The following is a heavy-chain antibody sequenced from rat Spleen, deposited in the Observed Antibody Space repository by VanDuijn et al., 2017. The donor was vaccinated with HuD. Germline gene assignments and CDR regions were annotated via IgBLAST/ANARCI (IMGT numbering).Heavy chain of an antibody. CDR3: SRAPYNTYYCYFDF. J-gene: IGHJ1*01. Sequence: EVQLKESGPGLVQPSQTLSLTCTVSGFSLTDYSVHWVRQPPGKGLEWMGAIWSGGSTDYNSALKSRLSISRDTSKSQVFLKMNCLQTEDIATYYCSRAPYNTYYCYFDFWGPGTMVTVSP. V-gene: IGHV2S63*01. D-gene: IGHD1-10*01. CDR1: GFSLTDYS. CDR2: IWSGGST.